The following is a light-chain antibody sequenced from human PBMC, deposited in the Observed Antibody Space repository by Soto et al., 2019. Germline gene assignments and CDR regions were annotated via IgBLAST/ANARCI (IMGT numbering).Light chain of an antibody. CDR2: RND. V-gene: IGLV1-47*01. CDR1: ISNLGSNF. J-gene: IGLJ3*02. Sequence: QSVLTQPPSASGTPGQRVTISCSGSISNLGSNFVFWYQQLPGAAPKLLISRNDQRPSGVPDRFSGCKSGTSASLAISGLRSDDEADYHCAAWGDSLSGVVFGGGTKLTVL. CDR3: AAWGDSLSGVV.